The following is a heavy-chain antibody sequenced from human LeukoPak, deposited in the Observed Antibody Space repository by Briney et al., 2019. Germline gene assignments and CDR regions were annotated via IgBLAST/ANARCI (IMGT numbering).Heavy chain of an antibody. V-gene: IGHV4-59*08. D-gene: IGHD6-13*01. CDR3: ARHRGMAAAGHGRNWFDA. J-gene: IGHJ5*02. CDR2: IHYSGST. Sequence: PSEALSPTWTCSGGFISCYYWRLIREPPGKGLGWVGDIHYSGSTNYNPSLKSRVTIAVDTSKNQFSLKLSTVTAADTAVYYCARHRGMAAAGHGRNWFDAWGQGTLVTVSS. CDR1: GGFISCYY.